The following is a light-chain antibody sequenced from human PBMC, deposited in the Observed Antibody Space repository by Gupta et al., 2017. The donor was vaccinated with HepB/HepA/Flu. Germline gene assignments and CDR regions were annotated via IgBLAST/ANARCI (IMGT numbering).Light chain of an antibody. V-gene: IGLV2-14*03. J-gene: IGLJ2*01. Sequence: GSLSRSPGYSITISCTGTSSDVGGYNYVSWYQQHPGKAPKLMIYDVSNRPSGVSNRFSGSKSGNTASLTISGLQGEDEADYYCSSYTTSSTLVVFGGGIKLTVL. CDR3: SSYTTSSTLVV. CDR1: SSDVGGYNY. CDR2: DVS.